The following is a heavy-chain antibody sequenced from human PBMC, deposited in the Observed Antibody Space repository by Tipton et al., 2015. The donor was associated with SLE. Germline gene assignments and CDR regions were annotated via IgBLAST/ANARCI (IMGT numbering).Heavy chain of an antibody. CDR1: GFTFSSYT. CDR3: AHFVAAAGRVFDY. CDR2: ISYDGSNK. Sequence: SLRLSCAASGFTFSSYTMHWVRQAPGKGLEWVAVISYDGSNKYYADSVKGRFTISRDNSNNTLYLQMNSLRAEDTALYYCAHFVAAAGRVFDYWGQGTLVTVSS. V-gene: IGHV3-30*04. D-gene: IGHD6-13*01. J-gene: IGHJ4*02.